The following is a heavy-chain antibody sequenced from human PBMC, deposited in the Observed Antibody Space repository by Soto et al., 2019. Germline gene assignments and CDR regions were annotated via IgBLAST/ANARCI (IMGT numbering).Heavy chain of an antibody. Sequence: SETLSLTCTVSGGSISSGGYYWSWIRQHPGKGLEWIGYIYYSGSTYYNPSLKSRVTISVDTSKNQFSLKLSSVTAADTAVYYCARNHDSSGYYSGWFDPWGQGTLVTVSS. CDR2: IYYSGST. CDR3: ARNHDSSGYYSGWFDP. CDR1: GGSISSGGYY. V-gene: IGHV4-31*03. J-gene: IGHJ5*02. D-gene: IGHD3-22*01.